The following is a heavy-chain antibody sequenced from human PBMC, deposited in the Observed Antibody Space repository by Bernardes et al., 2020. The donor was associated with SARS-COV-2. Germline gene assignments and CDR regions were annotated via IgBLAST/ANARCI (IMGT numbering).Heavy chain of an antibody. D-gene: IGHD3-3*01. Sequence: SETLSLTCFVSGDSISSNNYYWGWIRHPPGKALEWIGTMSYSGTSYQNPSLKSRVTIFLDTSKDQFSLTLTSVTAADTAIYFCGRLAGPNSDFWIGYSGGYFDYWGQGILVTVSS. CDR2: MSYSGTS. CDR1: GDSISSNNYY. V-gene: IGHV4-39*01. J-gene: IGHJ4*02. CDR3: GRLAGPNSDFWIGYSGGYFDY.